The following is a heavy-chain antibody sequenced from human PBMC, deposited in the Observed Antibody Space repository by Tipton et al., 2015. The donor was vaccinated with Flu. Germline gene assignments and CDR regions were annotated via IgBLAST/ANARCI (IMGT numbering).Heavy chain of an antibody. V-gene: IGHV3-21*01. J-gene: IGHJ4*02. CDR3: ARSVVPAAIDY. D-gene: IGHD2-2*01. CDR2: ISSSSSYI. CDR1: GFTFSSYS. Sequence: SLRLSCKVSGFTFSSYSMNWVRQAPGKGLEWVSSISSSSSYIYYADSVKGRFTISRDNAKNSLYLQMNSLRAEDTAVYYCARSVVPAAIDYWGQGTLVTVS.